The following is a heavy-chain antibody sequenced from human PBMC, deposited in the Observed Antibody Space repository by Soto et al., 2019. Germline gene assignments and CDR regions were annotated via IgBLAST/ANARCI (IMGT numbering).Heavy chain of an antibody. J-gene: IGHJ4*02. D-gene: IGHD3-10*01. CDR1: GYTFTSYY. V-gene: IGHV1-46*01. Sequence: ASVKVSCKAPGYTFTSYYMHWVRQAPGQGLEWMGIINPSGGSTSYAQKFQGRVTMTRDTSTSTVYMELSSLRSEDTAVYYCARDTGITMVRGVTGPLDYWGQGTLV. CDR3: ARDTGITMVRGVTGPLDY. CDR2: INPSGGST.